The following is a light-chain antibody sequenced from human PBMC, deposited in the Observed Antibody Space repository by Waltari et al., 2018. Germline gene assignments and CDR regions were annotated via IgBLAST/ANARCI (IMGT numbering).Light chain of an antibody. CDR1: SSNLGTNV. CDR2: RND. CDR3: ASWEDSLTGHWV. V-gene: IGLV1-44*01. Sequence: QSVLTQPPSASGTPGQRLTISCSGTSSNLGTNVVNWYQQVPGTAPKLLIYRNDRRHSGGPDRSSASTSATSASLAIRGVQSEDSDEYYCASWEDSLTGHWVFGGGTKVTVL. J-gene: IGLJ3*02.